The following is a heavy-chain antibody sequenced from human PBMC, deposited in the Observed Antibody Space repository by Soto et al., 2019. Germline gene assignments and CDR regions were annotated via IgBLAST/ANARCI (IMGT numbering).Heavy chain of an antibody. CDR3: ASIIAAAGTGGYFDY. CDR1: GGSISSGGYY. Sequence: SETLSLTCTVSGGSISSGGYYWSWIRQHPGKGLEWIGYIYYSGSTYYNPSLKSRVTISVDTSKNQFSLKLSSVTAADTAVYYCASIIAAAGTGGYFDYWGQGTLVTVSS. V-gene: IGHV4-31*03. J-gene: IGHJ4*02. D-gene: IGHD6-13*01. CDR2: IYYSGST.